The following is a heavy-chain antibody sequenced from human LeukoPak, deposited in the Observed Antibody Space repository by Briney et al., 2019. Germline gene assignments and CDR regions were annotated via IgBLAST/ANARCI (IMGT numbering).Heavy chain of an antibody. CDR1: GVTFSSYG. J-gene: IGHJ4*02. CDR2: ISYDGSNK. V-gene: IGHV3-30*03. Sequence: GGSLRLSCAASGVTFSSYGMHWVRQAPGQGLEWVAIISYDGSNKYYADSVKGRFTISRDNSKNTLCLQMNGLRAEDTAVYYCARKNYAGAAAGTTDFDYWGQGTLVTVSS. D-gene: IGHD6-13*01. CDR3: ARKNYAGAAAGTTDFDY.